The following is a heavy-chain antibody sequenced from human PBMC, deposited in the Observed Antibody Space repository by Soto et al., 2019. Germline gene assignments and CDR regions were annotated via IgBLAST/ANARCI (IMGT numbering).Heavy chain of an antibody. CDR3: ARHSYRGYDSSGYYYYFDY. CDR1: GGSISSSSYY. V-gene: IGHV4-39*01. J-gene: IGHJ4*02. CDR2: IYYSGST. D-gene: IGHD3-22*01. Sequence: SETLSLTCTVSGGSISSSSYYWGWIRQPPGKGLEWIGSIYYSGSTYYNPSLKSRVTISVDTSKNQFSLKLSSVTAADTAVYYCARHSYRGYDSSGYYYYFDYWGQGTLVTVSS.